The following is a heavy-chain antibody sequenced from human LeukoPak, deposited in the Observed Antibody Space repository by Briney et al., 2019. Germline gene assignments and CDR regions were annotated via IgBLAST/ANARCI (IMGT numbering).Heavy chain of an antibody. CDR3: ASDYSSSWYYFDY. Sequence: SETLSLTCTVSGGSVSSGSYYWSWIRQPPGKGLEWIGYIYYSGSTYYNPSLKSRVTISVDTSKNQFSLKLSSVTAADTAVYYCASDYSSSWYYFDYWGQGTLVTVSS. V-gene: IGHV4-61*01. CDR1: GGSVSSGSYY. D-gene: IGHD6-13*01. CDR2: IYYSGST. J-gene: IGHJ4*02.